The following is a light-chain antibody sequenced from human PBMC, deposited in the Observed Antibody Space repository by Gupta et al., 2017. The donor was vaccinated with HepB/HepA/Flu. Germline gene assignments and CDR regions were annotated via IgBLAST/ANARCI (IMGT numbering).Light chain of an antibody. CDR1: KLGDKY. CDR3: QAWDSSTGV. Sequence: SYELTQPPPVSVSPGQTARITCSGDKLGDKYACWYQQKPGQSPVLVIYQDSKRPSGIPERFSGSNSGNTATLTISGTQAMDEADYYCQAWDSSTGVFGTGTKVTVL. CDR2: QDS. V-gene: IGLV3-1*01. J-gene: IGLJ1*01.